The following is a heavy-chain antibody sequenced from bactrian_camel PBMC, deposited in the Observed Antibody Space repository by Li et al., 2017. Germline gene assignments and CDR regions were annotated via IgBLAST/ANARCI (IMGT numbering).Heavy chain of an antibody. D-gene: IGHD5*01. CDR2: INNAGVTT. Sequence: QLVESGGGLVQPGGSLRLSCEASGFTFSVYDMSWVRQAPGKGLEWVSTINNAGVTTYYTSSVKGRFSISRDNDKSTVYLQLNSLKSEDTAVYYCVTTTSRGWVAANYWGQGTQVTVS. V-gene: IGHV3S40*01. J-gene: IGHJ4*01. CDR3: VTTTSRGWVAANY. CDR1: GFTFSVYD.